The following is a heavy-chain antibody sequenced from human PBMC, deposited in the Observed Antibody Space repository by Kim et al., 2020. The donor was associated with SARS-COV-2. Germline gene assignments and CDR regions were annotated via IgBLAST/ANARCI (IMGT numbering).Heavy chain of an antibody. D-gene: IGHD3-10*01. CDR2: ISYDGSNK. J-gene: IGHJ4*02. Sequence: GGSLRLSCAASGFTFSSYAMHWVRQAPGKGLEWVAVISYDGSNKYYADSVKGRFTISRDNSKNTLYLQMNSLRAEDTAVYYCARDGIYYGSGDISYYFDYWGQGTLVTVSS. CDR3: ARDGIYYGSGDISYYFDY. V-gene: IGHV3-30*04. CDR1: GFTFSSYA.